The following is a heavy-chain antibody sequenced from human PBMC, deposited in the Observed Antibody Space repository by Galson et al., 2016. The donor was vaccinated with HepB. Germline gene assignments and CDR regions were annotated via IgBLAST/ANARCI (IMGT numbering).Heavy chain of an antibody. J-gene: IGHJ6*02. V-gene: IGHV6-1*01. CDR3: VEQRKGAPYGMDV. D-gene: IGHD1/OR15-1a*01. CDR1: GDSVSSHSAA. Sequence: CAISGDSVSSHSAAWNWIRQSPSRGLEWLGRTYYRSKWYNDYAVSVKRRIIVNPDTSKNQFSLQLNSVTPEDTAVYYCVEQRKGAPYGMDVWGQGTTVTVS. CDR2: TYYRSKWYN.